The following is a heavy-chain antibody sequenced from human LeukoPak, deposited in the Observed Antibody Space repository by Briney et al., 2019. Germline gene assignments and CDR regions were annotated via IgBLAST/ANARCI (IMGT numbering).Heavy chain of an antibody. CDR2: ISGSGGST. D-gene: IGHD6-19*01. CDR1: GFTFSSYA. V-gene: IGHV3-23*01. Sequence: AGGSLRLSCAASGFTFSSYAMSWVRQAPGKGLEWVSAISGSGGSTYYADSVKGRFTISRDNSKNTLYLRMNSLRAEDTAVYYCAKEGSGWSYWYFDLWGRGTLVTVSS. J-gene: IGHJ2*01. CDR3: AKEGSGWSYWYFDL.